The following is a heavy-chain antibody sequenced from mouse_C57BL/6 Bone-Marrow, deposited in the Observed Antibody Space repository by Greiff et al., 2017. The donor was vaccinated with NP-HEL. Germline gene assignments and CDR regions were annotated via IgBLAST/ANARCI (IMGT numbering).Heavy chain of an antibody. D-gene: IGHD1-1*01. Sequence: QVQLQQSGAELARPGASVKLSCKASGYTFTSYGISWVKQRTGQGLEWIGEIYPRSGNTYYNEKFKGKATLTADKSSSTAYMELRSLTSEDSAVYFCASPYYYGRWYFDDWGTGTTVTVSS. CDR3: ASPYYYGRWYFDD. V-gene: IGHV1-81*01. CDR2: IYPRSGNT. J-gene: IGHJ1*03. CDR1: GYTFTSYG.